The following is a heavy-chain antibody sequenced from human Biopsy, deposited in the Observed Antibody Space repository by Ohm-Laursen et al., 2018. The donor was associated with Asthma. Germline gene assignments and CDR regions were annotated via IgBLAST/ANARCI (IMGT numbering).Heavy chain of an antibody. V-gene: IGHV1-2*06. Sequence: ASVKVSCKTSGYPFTDYYVHWVRQAPGQGLEWMGRIDPNSGGTNYAQKFLGRVTMTRDTSVNTAFMVLSRLRSNDTAVYYCARIKIRIGAGTDRYFDLWGRGTLVTVSS. J-gene: IGHJ2*01. CDR3: ARIKIRIGAGTDRYFDL. CDR1: GYPFTDYY. CDR2: IDPNSGGT. D-gene: IGHD3-16*01.